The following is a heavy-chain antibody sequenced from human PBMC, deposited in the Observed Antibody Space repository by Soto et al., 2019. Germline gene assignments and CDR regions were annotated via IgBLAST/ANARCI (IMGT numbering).Heavy chain of an antibody. J-gene: IGHJ5*02. V-gene: IGHV4-59*01. CDR3: LGYSGYDPDFDP. Sequence: SETLSFTCTVSGGSISSYYWSWIRQPPGKGLEWIGYIYYSGSTNYNPSLKSRVTISVDTSKNQFSLKLSSVTAADTAVYYCLGYSGYDPDFDPWGQGTLVTVSS. CDR1: GGSISSYY. D-gene: IGHD5-12*01. CDR2: IYYSGST.